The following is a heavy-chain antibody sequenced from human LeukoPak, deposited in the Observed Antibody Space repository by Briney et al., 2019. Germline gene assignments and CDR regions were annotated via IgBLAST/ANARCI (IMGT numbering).Heavy chain of an antibody. CDR1: GFTFNNYG. CDR3: AKGPLRGTAAAIDY. CDR2: ISYDGRNK. D-gene: IGHD2-2*01. J-gene: IGHJ4*02. Sequence: GGSLRLSCTASGFTFNNYGMHWVRQAPGKGLEWVAVISYDGRNKHYPDSVKGRFTISRDISTDTLWLQMDSLRTEDTAVYYCAKGPLRGTAAAIDYWGQGTLVTVSS. V-gene: IGHV3-30*18.